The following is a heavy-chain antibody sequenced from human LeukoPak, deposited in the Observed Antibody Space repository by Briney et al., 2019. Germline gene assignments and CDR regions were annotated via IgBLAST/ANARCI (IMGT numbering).Heavy chain of an antibody. Sequence: SVTVSCKASGGTFNNYAISWVRQAPGQGLEWMGRIIPILGIANYAQKFQGRVTITADKSTSTAYMELSSLRSDDTAVYYCARGWEWEPQIFDFWGQGTLVTISS. J-gene: IGHJ4*02. D-gene: IGHD1-26*01. CDR3: ARGWEWEPQIFDF. V-gene: IGHV1-69*04. CDR1: GGTFNNYA. CDR2: IIPILGIA.